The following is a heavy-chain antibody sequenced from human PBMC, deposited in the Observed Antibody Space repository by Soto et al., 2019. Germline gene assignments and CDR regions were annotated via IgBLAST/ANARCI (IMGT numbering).Heavy chain of an antibody. Sequence: VGSLRLSCAASGFTFSSYAMSWVRQAPGKGLEWVSAISGSGGSTYYADSVKGRFTISRDNSKNTLYLQMNSLRAEDTAVYYCAKDFDYGRWTDFDYWGQGTLVTVSS. V-gene: IGHV3-23*01. CDR3: AKDFDYGRWTDFDY. J-gene: IGHJ4*02. D-gene: IGHD4-17*01. CDR1: GFTFSSYA. CDR2: ISGSGGST.